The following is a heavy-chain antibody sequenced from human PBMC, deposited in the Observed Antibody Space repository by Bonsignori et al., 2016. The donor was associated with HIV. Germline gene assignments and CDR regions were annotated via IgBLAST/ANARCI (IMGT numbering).Heavy chain of an antibody. Sequence: GESLKISCAASGFTFSSYEMNWVRQAPGKGLEWVSYITSSGSTIYYADSVKGRFTISRDNAKNSLYLQMNSLRAEDTAVYYCARGGYCSSTICYTTETGFDYWGQGTLVTVSS. CDR3: ARGGYCSSTICYTTETGFDY. CDR2: ITSSGSTI. CDR1: GFTFSSYE. D-gene: IGHD2-2*02. V-gene: IGHV3-48*03. J-gene: IGHJ4*02.